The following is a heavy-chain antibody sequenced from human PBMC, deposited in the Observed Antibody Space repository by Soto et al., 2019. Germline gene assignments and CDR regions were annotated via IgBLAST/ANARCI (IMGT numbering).Heavy chain of an antibody. Sequence: GGSLRLSCTGSGFDFGDYYMSWIRQAPGKGLEWVSYIDSGDGTTYYTDSVKGRFTISRDNAKKTVHLQMSSLRVEDTALYYCVRPYYSSSWFPFDRWGQGTLVTVSS. CDR3: VRPYYSSSWFPFDR. D-gene: IGHD6-13*01. V-gene: IGHV3-11*01. CDR1: GFDFGDYY. J-gene: IGHJ4*02. CDR2: IDSGDGTT.